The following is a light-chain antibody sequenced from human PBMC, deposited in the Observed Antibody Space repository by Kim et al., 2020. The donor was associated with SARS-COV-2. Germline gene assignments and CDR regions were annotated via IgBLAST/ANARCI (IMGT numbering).Light chain of an antibody. CDR2: DAS. J-gene: IGKJ2*01. Sequence: ASVGDTVTITCRASQSISRWLAWYQQKLGKAPKLLIYDASTLESGVTSRFSGSGSGTEFTLTITSLQPDDFATYYCQQYNSYSLYTFGQGTKLEI. CDR3: QQYNSYSLYT. CDR1: QSISRW. V-gene: IGKV1-5*01.